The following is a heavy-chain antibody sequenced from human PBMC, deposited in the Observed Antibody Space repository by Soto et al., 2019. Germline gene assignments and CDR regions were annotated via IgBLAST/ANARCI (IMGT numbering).Heavy chain of an antibody. Sequence: QVQLVQSGAEVKKPGASVKVSCKASGYTFSSYALHWVRQAPGQRLEWMGCINAANGNVKYSQKFQGRVTITRDTSASTAYMELSSLRSEDTAVYYCARAVGQFDPWGQGTLVTLS. CDR2: INAANGNV. CDR3: ARAVGQFDP. V-gene: IGHV1-3*01. D-gene: IGHD6-19*01. CDR1: GYTFSSYA. J-gene: IGHJ5*02.